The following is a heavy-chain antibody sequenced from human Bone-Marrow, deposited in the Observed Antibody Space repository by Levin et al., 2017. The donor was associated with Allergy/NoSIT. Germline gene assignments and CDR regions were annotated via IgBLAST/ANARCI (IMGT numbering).Heavy chain of an antibody. CDR3: AKDFRSYLGAFDI. CDR1: GFTFDDYA. CDR2: ISWNSGSI. V-gene: IGHV3-9*01. Sequence: AGGSLRLSCAASGFTFDDYAMHWVRQAPGKGLEWVSGISWNSGSIGYADSVKGRFTISRDNAKNSLYLQMNSLRAEDTALYYCAKDFRSYLGAFDIWGQGTMVTVSS. J-gene: IGHJ3*02. D-gene: IGHD3-16*01.